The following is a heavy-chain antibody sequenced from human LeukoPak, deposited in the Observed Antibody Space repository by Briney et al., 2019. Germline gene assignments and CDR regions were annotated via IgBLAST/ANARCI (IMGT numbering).Heavy chain of an antibody. Sequence: GASVKVSCKASGYTFTSYAFDWGRQAPGQRRGWVGWISACNGNTKYSQNFQDRVTFITNPTATTAFMEQSSLTPEDAAVYYCARESGSGTNDYWGQGTLVTVSS. CDR2: ISACNGNT. D-gene: IGHD1-26*01. J-gene: IGHJ4*02. CDR3: ARESGSGTNDY. V-gene: IGHV1-3*01. CDR1: GYTFTSYA.